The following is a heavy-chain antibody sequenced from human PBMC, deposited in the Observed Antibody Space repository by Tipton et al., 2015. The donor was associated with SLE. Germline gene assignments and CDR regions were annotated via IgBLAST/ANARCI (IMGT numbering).Heavy chain of an antibody. D-gene: IGHD3-9*01. CDR2: IYYSGNT. V-gene: IGHV4-39*07. CDR1: DVSISNYY. Sequence: TLSLTCTVSDVSISNYYWTWIRQPPGKALEWIGSIYYSGNTYYNPSLKSRVAISRDTSKNQFSLKLSSVTAADTAVYYCARHPGYDDIRDAFDIWGQGTVVTVSS. J-gene: IGHJ3*02. CDR3: ARHPGYDDIRDAFDI.